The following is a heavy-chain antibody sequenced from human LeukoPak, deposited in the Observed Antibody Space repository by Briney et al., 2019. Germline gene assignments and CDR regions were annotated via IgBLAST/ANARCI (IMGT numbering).Heavy chain of an antibody. CDR2: ITNGGSTI. J-gene: IGHJ6*02. CDR3: VRSIGLTGGGVDV. V-gene: IGHV3-11*01. D-gene: IGHD3-9*01. Sequence: GGSLRLSCAASGFTFSDYNMNWVRQAPGKGLEWVSYITNGGSTIHHADSVKGRFTISRDNAKKTLYLQMNSLRAEDTAVYYCVRSIGLTGGGVDVWGQGTTVTVSS. CDR1: GFTFSDYN.